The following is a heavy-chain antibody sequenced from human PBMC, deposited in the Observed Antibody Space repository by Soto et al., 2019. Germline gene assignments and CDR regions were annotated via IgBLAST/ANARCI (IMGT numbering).Heavy chain of an antibody. J-gene: IGHJ6*02. D-gene: IGHD3-16*01. V-gene: IGHV5-51*01. CDR2: IYPGDSDT. Sequence: VESLKISCKGSGYSFTSYWIGWVRQMPGKGLEWMGIIYPGDSDTRYSPSFQGQVTISADKSISTAYLQWSSLKASDTAMYYCARLPYRHYYYYGMDVWGQGTTVTVSS. CDR3: ARLPYRHYYYYGMDV. CDR1: GYSFTSYW.